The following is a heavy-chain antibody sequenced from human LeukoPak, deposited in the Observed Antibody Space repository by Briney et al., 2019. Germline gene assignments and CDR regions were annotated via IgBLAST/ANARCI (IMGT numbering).Heavy chain of an antibody. V-gene: IGHV3-7*03. CDR2: IKQDGSEK. D-gene: IGHD3-9*01. CDR3: ARGGDILTGYYNIRAFDI. J-gene: IGHJ3*02. Sequence: GGSLRLSCAACGFTFSSYWMSWGRQAPGKGLEWVANIKQDGSEKYYVDSVKGRFTISRDNAKNSLYLQMNSLRAEDTAVYYCARGGDILTGYYNIRAFDIWGQGTMVTVSS. CDR1: GFTFSSYW.